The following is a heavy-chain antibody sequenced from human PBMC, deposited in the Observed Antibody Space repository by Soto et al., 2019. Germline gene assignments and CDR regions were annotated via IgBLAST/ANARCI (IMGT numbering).Heavy chain of an antibody. D-gene: IGHD2-2*01. V-gene: IGHV3-11*01. CDR1: GFTFSDHY. Sequence: QVQLVESGGGLVKPGGSLRLSCAASGFTFSDHYMSWIRQAPGKGLEWVSYISSGGSGIYYADSVKGRFTISRDNGKHSLYLKMNSLRAEDTAVYYCARVKECSSSSCYARDAFDIWGQGTMVTVSS. CDR3: ARVKECSSSSCYARDAFDI. J-gene: IGHJ3*02. CDR2: ISSGGSGI.